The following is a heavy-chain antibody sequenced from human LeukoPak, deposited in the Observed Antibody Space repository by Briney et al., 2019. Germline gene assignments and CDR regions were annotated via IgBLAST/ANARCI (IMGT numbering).Heavy chain of an antibody. Sequence: GGSLRLSCAASGFTFSTYSMNWVRQAPGKGLEWVAYISSGSSATYYADSVKGRFTISRDNAKNSLYLQMNSLRGEDTAVYYCARGTGDPQRFDPWGQGTLVTVSS. J-gene: IGHJ5*02. CDR3: ARGTGDPQRFDP. D-gene: IGHD4-17*01. V-gene: IGHV3-48*01. CDR2: ISSGSSAT. CDR1: GFTFSTYS.